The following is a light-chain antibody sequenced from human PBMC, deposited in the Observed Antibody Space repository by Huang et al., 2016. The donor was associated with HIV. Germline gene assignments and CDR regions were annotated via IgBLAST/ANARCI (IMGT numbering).Light chain of an antibody. J-gene: IGKJ4*01. V-gene: IGKV3-15*01. CDR3: QHYNEMPLT. CDR1: HNINSN. CDR2: GAS. Sequence: IVMTQSPGTLSVSPGERATLSCRASHNINSNLAWYQQKPGQAPRLLIYGASARATGIPARFSASGSATEFTLTISGLQSEDSAVYFCQHYNEMPLTFGGGTKVEIK.